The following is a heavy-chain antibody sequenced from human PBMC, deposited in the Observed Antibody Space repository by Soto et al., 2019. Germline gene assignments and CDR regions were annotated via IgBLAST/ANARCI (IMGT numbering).Heavy chain of an antibody. CDR2: MNPNSGNT. D-gene: IGHD2-2*01. J-gene: IGHJ5*02. Sequence: ASVKVSYKASGYTFTSYDINWVRQATGQGLEWVGWMNPNSGNTGYAQKFQGRVTMTRNISISTAYMELSSLRSEDTAVYYCARESNCISTSCYASWFDPWGQGTLVTVSS. CDR3: ARESNCISTSCYASWFDP. CDR1: GYTFTSYD. V-gene: IGHV1-8*01.